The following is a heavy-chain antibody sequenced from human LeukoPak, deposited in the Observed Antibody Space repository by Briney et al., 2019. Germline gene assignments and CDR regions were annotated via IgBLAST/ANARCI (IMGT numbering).Heavy chain of an antibody. Sequence: ASVKVSCKASGGTFSSYAISWVRQAPGQGLEWMGGIIPIFGTANYAQKFQGRVTITAGKSTSTAYMELSSLRSEDTAVYYCARGLYSYGQDYWGQGTLVTVSS. CDR3: ARGLYSYGQDY. CDR2: IIPIFGTA. J-gene: IGHJ4*02. CDR1: GGTFSSYA. V-gene: IGHV1-69*06. D-gene: IGHD5-18*01.